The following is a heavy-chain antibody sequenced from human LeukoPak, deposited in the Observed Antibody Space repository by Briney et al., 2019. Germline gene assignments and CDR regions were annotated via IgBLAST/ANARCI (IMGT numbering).Heavy chain of an antibody. V-gene: IGHV4-34*01. CDR1: GGSFSGYY. J-gene: IGHJ4*02. CDR3: ARYRKLLWFGEYDY. CDR2: INHSGST. Sequence: SETLSLTCAVDGGSFSGYYWSWIRQPPGKGLEWIGEINHSGSTNYNPSLKSRVTISVDTSKNQFSLKLSSVTAADTAIYYCARYRKLLWFGEYDYWGQGTLVTVSS. D-gene: IGHD3-10*01.